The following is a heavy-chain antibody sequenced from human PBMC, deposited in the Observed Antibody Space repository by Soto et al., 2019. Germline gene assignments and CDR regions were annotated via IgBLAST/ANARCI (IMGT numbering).Heavy chain of an antibody. CDR3: ARDSVDYDSSGYYSAYYYGMDV. CDR2: VRGDNGHT. CDR1: GYTFTTHG. V-gene: IGHV1-18*01. J-gene: IGHJ6*02. Sequence: ASGKVSCKASGYTFTTHGISWVRQVPGQGLEWMGWVRGDNGHTNYAQSLQGWVTMTRDTSISTAYMELSRLRSDDTAVYYCARDSVDYDSSGYYSAYYYGMDVWAQGTTVTGSS. D-gene: IGHD3-22*01.